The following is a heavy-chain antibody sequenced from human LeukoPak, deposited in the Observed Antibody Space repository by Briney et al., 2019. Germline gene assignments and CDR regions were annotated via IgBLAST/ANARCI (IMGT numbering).Heavy chain of an antibody. V-gene: IGHV1-8*01. CDR2: VNPSSGNT. J-gene: IGHJ5*02. CDR3: ATGVVPIWFDP. Sequence: ASVKVSCKASGYTFTSYDINWVRQATGQGLEWMGWVNPSSGNTGYAQKFQGRVTMTRNTSISTAYMELSSLRSEDTAVYYCATGVVPIWFDPWGQGTLVTVSS. CDR1: GYTFTSYD. D-gene: IGHD3-3*01.